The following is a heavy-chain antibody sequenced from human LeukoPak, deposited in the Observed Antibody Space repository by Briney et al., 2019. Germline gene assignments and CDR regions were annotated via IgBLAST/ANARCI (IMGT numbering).Heavy chain of an antibody. J-gene: IGHJ4*02. D-gene: IGHD1-26*01. CDR3: ARWYSGSQYFDH. V-gene: IGHV3-21*01. CDR1: GFTFSSYS. CDR2: ISSSSSYI. Sequence: PGGSLRLSCAASGFTFSSYSMNWVRQAPGKGLEWVSSISSSSSYIYYADSVKGRFTISRDNAKNSLYLQMNGLRAEDTAVYYCARWYSGSQYFDHWGQGTLVTVSS.